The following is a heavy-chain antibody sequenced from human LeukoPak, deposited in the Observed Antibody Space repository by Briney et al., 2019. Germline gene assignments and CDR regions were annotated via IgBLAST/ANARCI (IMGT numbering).Heavy chain of an antibody. V-gene: IGHV4-59*01. J-gene: IGHJ5*02. CDR3: ARGGYYGSGNDFRFDP. CDR2: IYYTGST. D-gene: IGHD3-10*01. CDR1: GGSISSYY. Sequence: SETLSLTRTVSGGSISSYYWSWIRQPPGKGLEWIGYIYYTGSTNYNPSLKSRVTISVETSKNQFSLKLKSVTAADTAVYYCARGGYYGSGNDFRFDPWGQGTLVTVSS.